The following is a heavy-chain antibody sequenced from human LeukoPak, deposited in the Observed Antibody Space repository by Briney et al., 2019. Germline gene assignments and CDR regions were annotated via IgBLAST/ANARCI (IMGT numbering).Heavy chain of an antibody. CDR3: ARDFDYYDSSGYLFY. CDR2: INPNSGGT. D-gene: IGHD3-22*01. V-gene: IGHV1-2*02. J-gene: IGHJ4*02. CDR1: GYTFTGYY. Sequence: ASVKVSCKASGYTFTGYYMHWVRQAPGQGLEWMGWINPNSGGTNYAQKFQGRVPMTRDTSISTAYMELSRLRSDDTAVYYCARDFDYYDSSGYLFYWGQGTLVTVSS.